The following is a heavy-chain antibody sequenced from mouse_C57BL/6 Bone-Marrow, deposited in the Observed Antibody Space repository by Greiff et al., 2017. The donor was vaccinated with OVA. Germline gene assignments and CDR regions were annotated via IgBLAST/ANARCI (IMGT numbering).Heavy chain of an antibody. J-gene: IGHJ2*01. Sequence: VQLQQPGAELVKPGASVKVSCKASGYTFTSYWMNWVKQRPGQGLEWIGRIHPSDSATNYNQKFKGKATFTADSSSNTAYMQLSSLTTEDSAIYYCAREGSTDYWGQGTTLTVSS. CDR3: AREGSTDY. D-gene: IGHD1-1*01. V-gene: IGHV1-74*01. CDR2: IHPSDSAT. CDR1: GYTFTSYW.